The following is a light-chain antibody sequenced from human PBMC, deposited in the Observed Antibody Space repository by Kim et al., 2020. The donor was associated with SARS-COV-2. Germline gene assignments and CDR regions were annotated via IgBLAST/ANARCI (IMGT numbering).Light chain of an antibody. J-gene: IGLJ1*01. Sequence: GQSGAISCTGTSSDVGGYNYVSWYQQHPDKAPKLIIYDVTKRPSGVPDRFSGSKSGNTASLTISGLQAEDEADYYCCSFAGTYTYDFGTGTKVTVL. CDR1: SSDVGGYNY. CDR3: CSFAGTYTYD. CDR2: DVT. V-gene: IGLV2-11*01.